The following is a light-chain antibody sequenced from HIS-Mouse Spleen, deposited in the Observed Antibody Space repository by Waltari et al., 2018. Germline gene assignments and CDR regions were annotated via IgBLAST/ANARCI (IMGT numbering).Light chain of an antibody. Sequence: SSELTQDPAVSVALGQTVRITCQGDSLRSYYASWYQQKPGQAPVLVIYGKNNRPSGIPDRFSGSRSRNTASLTITGAQAEDEADYYCNSRDSSGNHVVFGGGTKLTVL. CDR1: SLRSYY. J-gene: IGLJ2*01. V-gene: IGLV3-19*01. CDR2: GKN. CDR3: NSRDSSGNHVV.